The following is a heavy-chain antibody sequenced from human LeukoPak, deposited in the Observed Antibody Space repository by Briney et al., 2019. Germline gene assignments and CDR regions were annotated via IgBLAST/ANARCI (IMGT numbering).Heavy chain of an antibody. CDR1: GFTFDDYA. Sequence: GGSLRLSCAASGFTFDDYAMHWVRQAPGKGLEWVSSISSSSSYIYYADSVKGRFTISRDNAKNSLYLQMNSLRAEDTAVYYCARDGAYCSGGSCSPCYYYGMDVWGQGTTVTVSS. V-gene: IGHV3-21*01. CDR2: ISSSSSYI. J-gene: IGHJ6*02. D-gene: IGHD2-15*01. CDR3: ARDGAYCSGGSCSPCYYYGMDV.